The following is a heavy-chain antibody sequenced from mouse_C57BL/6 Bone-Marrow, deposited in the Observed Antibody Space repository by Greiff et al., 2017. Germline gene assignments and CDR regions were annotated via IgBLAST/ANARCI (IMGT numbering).Heavy chain of an antibody. J-gene: IGHJ3*01. CDR1: GFNIKDDY. Sequence: VQLQQSGAELVRPGASVKLSCTASGFNIKDDYMHWVKQRPEQGLEWIGWIDPENGDTEYASKFKGKATITADTSSNTAYLQLSSLTSEDTAVYYCTGVLLRYWFAYWGQGTLVTVSA. CDR2: IDPENGDT. D-gene: IGHD1-1*01. V-gene: IGHV14-4*01. CDR3: TGVLLRYWFAY.